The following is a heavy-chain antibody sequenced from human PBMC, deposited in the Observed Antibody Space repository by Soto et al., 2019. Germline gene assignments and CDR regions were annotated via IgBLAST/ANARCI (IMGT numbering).Heavy chain of an antibody. D-gene: IGHD6-25*01. CDR2: ISDTGGDT. V-gene: IGHV3-23*01. CDR1: GFTFSIYA. CDR3: ARPLTPSIAASVFDY. Sequence: GGSLRLSCAASGFTFSIYAMSWVRQAPGKGLAWVSTISDTGGDTYYADSVKGRFTISRDNSKRTLYLQLNSLRAEDTAVYYCARPLTPSIAASVFDYWGQGSPVTVSS. J-gene: IGHJ4*02.